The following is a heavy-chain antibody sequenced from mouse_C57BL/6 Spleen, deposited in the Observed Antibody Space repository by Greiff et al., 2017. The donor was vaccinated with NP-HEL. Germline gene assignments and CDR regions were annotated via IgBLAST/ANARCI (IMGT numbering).Heavy chain of an antibody. J-gene: IGHJ4*01. V-gene: IGHV5-12*01. CDR3: ARQYYGSSPYAMDY. CDR2: ISNGGGST. Sequence: EVKVVESGGGLVQPGGSLKLSCAASGFTFSDYYMYWVRQTPEKRLEWVAYISNGGGSTYYPDTVKGRFTISRDNAKNTLYLQMSRLKSEDTAMYYCARQYYGSSPYAMDYWGQGTSVTVSS. CDR1: GFTFSDYY. D-gene: IGHD1-1*01.